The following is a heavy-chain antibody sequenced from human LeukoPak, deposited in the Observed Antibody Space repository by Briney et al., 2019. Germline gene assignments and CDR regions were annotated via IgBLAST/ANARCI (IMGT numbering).Heavy chain of an antibody. Sequence: GSLRLSCAASGFTFSSYAMSWIRQPPGKGLEWIGYIYYSGSTNYNPSLKSRVTISVDTSKNQFSLKLSSVTAADTAVYYCARHGYGSGSFNWFDPWGQGTLVTVSS. CDR2: IYYSGST. CDR3: ARHGYGSGSFNWFDP. D-gene: IGHD3-10*01. J-gene: IGHJ5*02. V-gene: IGHV4-59*08. CDR1: GFTFSSYA.